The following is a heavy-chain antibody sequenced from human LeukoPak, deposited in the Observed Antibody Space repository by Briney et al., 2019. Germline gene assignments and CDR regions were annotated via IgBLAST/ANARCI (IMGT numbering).Heavy chain of an antibody. CDR2: ISAHNGNT. CDR3: ARAQTTLLLDY. Sequence: ASVEVSCKASGYIFTSYGIIWVQQAPGQGLQWMGWISAHNGNTNYAQKLQGRVTMTTDTSTSTVYMELRSLRSDDTAVYYCARAQTTLLLDYWGQGTLVTASS. V-gene: IGHV1-18*01. D-gene: IGHD4-11*01. J-gene: IGHJ4*02. CDR1: GYIFTSYG.